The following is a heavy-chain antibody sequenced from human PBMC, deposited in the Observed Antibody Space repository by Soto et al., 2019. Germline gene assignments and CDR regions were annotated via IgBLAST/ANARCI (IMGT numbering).Heavy chain of an antibody. CDR2: IIPILRIA. D-gene: IGHD1-1*01. CDR3: ARVGYNWNDDGYYYYYYMDV. V-gene: IGHV1-69*02. J-gene: IGHJ6*03. Sequence: PVKVFFKASGGTLSRYIISWGRQAPGQGRESMVRIIPILRIANYAQKFQGRVTITADKSTSTAYMELSSLRSEDTAVYYCARVGYNWNDDGYYYYYYMDVWGKGTTVTVSS. CDR1: GGTLSRYI.